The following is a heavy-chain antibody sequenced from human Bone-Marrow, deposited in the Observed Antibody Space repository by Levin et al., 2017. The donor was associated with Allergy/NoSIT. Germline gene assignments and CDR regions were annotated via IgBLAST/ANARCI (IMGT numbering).Heavy chain of an antibody. V-gene: IGHV4-59*01. CDR2: IYYNGNT. CDR3: ARGPDYGPARCYHMDV. J-gene: IGHJ6*03. D-gene: IGHD3-10*01. CDR1: GGSINNYY. Sequence: SETLSLTCTVSGGSINNYYWNWIRRPPGKGLEWIGYIYYNGNTNYNPSLKSRVTISLDTSKNQVSLELSSVTAADTAVYYCARGPDYGPARCYHMDVWGKGPRSPSP.